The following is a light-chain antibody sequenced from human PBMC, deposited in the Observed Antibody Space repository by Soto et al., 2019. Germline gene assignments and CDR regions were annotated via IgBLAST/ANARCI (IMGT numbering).Light chain of an antibody. V-gene: IGKV3-15*01. J-gene: IGKJ4*01. CDR2: GAS. CDR1: QSVTTN. Sequence: MTQSPATLSVTTRERVTFSCTASQSVTTNLAWYQHKPGQSPRLLISGASTGASGIPPRFSGSGSGTEFTLTIDRLQSADFAVYYCQQYDMWPVTFGGGTKVDIK. CDR3: QQYDMWPVT.